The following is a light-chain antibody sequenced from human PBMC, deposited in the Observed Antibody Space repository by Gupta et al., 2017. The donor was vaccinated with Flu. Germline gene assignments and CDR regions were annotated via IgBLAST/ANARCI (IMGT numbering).Light chain of an antibody. CDR2: DAA. CDR3: QKHSNSPPCT. V-gene: IGKV3-11*01. CDR1: QSVGTY. J-gene: IGKJ2*02. Sequence: VLTPSPATLSLSPGERATLSCRASQSVGTYLVWSKQKPGQAPRLLIYDAANRDTGSAARFCGSGCGKDCPLTISSREQEDVAVYYCQKHSNSPPCTFGQGTKVEI.